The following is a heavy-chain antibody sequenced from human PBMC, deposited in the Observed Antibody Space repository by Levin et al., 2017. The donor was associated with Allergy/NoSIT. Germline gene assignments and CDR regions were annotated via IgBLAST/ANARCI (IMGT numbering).Heavy chain of an antibody. V-gene: IGHV4-39*01. J-gene: IGHJ5*02. D-gene: IGHD4-17*01. CDR1: GGSISSSSYY. Sequence: SETLSLTCTVSGGSISSSSYYWGWIRQPPGKGLEWIGSIHYRGSTYYSPSLKSRVTISIDTSENLFSLKLTSVTAADTAVYYCARPQGTTMYTYWFDPWGQGTLVSVSS. CDR2: IHYRGST. CDR3: ARPQGTTMYTYWFDP.